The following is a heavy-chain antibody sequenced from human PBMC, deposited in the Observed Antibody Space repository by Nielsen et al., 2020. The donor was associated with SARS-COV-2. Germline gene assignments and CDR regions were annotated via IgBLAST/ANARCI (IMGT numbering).Heavy chain of an antibody. J-gene: IGHJ4*02. CDR1: GVTITYDD. Sequence: GESLKISCGTSGVTITYDDMNWVRQAPGKGLEWVSYISSSSSTIYYADSVKGRFTISRDNAKNSLYLQMNSLRAEDTAVYYCARDPRVRYFDWIYFDYWGQGTLVTVSS. CDR2: ISSSSSTI. V-gene: IGHV3-48*01. D-gene: IGHD3-9*01. CDR3: ARDPRVRYFDWIYFDY.